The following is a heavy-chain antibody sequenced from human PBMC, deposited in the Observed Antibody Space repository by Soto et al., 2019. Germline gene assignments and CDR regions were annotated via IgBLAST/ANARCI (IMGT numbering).Heavy chain of an antibody. CDR1: GGSISSGGYY. CDR2: IYYSGST. V-gene: IGHV4-31*03. Sequence: SETLSLTCTVSGGSISSGGYYWSWIRQHPGKGLEWIGYIYYSGSTYYNPSLKSRVTISVDTSKNQFSLKLSSVTAADTAVYYCARTNSGYDLGFDYWGQGTLVPVSS. J-gene: IGHJ4*02. CDR3: ARTNSGYDLGFDY. D-gene: IGHD5-12*01.